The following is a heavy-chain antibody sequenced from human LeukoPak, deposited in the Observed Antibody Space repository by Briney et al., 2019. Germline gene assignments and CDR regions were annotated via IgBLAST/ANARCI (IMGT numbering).Heavy chain of an antibody. D-gene: IGHD3-22*01. CDR3: ARNYDSSGYYIVDWYFDL. J-gene: IGHJ2*01. Sequence: PSETLSLTCTVSGGSLSSYYWSWIRQPPGKGLEWVGYIYYSGSTNYNPSLKSRVTISVDTSKNQFSLKLSSVTAADTAVYYCARNYDSSGYYIVDWYFDLWGRGTLVTVSS. CDR1: GGSLSSYY. CDR2: IYYSGST. V-gene: IGHV4-59*01.